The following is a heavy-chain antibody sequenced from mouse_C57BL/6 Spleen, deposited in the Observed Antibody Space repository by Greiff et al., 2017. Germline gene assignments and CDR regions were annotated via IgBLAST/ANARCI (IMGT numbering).Heavy chain of an antibody. D-gene: IGHD2-3*01. CDR1: GYTFTDYE. J-gene: IGHJ3*01. Sequence: QVHVKQSGAELVRPGASVTLSCKASGYTFTDYEMHWVKQTPVHGLEWIGAIDPETGGTAYNQKFKGKAILTADKSSSTAYMELRSLTSEDSAVYYCTRGLYDGYYKFAYWGQGTLVTVSA. V-gene: IGHV1-15*01. CDR2: IDPETGGT. CDR3: TRGLYDGYYKFAY.